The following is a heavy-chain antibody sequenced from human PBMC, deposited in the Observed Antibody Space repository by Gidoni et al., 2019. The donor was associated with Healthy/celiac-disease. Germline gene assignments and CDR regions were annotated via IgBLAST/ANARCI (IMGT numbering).Heavy chain of an antibody. CDR2: IWYDGSNK. CDR1: GFTFSSSG. J-gene: IGHJ3*02. Sequence: QVQLVESGGGVVQPGRSLRLSCAASGFTFSSSGMHWVRQAPGKGLEWVAVIWYDGSNKYYADSVKGRFTISRDNSKNTLYLQMNSLRAEDTAVYYCARDRTYCGGDCYSGLDAFDIWGQGTMVTVSS. D-gene: IGHD2-21*02. CDR3: ARDRTYCGGDCYSGLDAFDI. V-gene: IGHV3-33*01.